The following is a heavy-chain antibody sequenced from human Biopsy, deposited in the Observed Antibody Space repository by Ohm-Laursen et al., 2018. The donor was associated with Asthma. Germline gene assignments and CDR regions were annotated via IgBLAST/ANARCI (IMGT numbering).Heavy chain of an antibody. V-gene: IGHV4-59*01. CDR1: GGSINSDY. CDR3: ARDQGDSKFDY. D-gene: IGHD3-16*01. Sequence: SETLSLTCTFSGGSINSDYWSWIRQPPGKGLEWIGMSSYNGFRKYNPSLKSRVTISVDTSKNQLSLYLTSVIAADTAVYYCARDQGDSKFDYWGQGILVTVSS. CDR2: SSYNGFR. J-gene: IGHJ4*02.